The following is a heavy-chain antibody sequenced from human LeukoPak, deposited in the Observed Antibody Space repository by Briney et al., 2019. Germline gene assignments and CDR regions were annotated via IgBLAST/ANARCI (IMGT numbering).Heavy chain of an antibody. D-gene: IGHD2-15*01. J-gene: IGHJ4*02. CDR1: GGSIRSYY. CDR2: IYYSGNT. Sequence: PSETLSLTCTVSGGSIRSYYWSWIRQPPGKGLEWIGYIYYSGNTHYNPSLRSRVTISVDTSKNQFSLKLNSVTAADTAVYYCARVRTNCSGGNCYSEHFDYCGQGTLVTVSP. V-gene: IGHV4-59*01. CDR3: ARVRTNCSGGNCYSEHFDY.